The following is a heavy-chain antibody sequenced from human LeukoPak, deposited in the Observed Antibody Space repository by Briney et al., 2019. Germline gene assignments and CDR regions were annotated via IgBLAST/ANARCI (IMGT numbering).Heavy chain of an antibody. J-gene: IGHJ4*02. Sequence: GGSLRLSCAAPGFTFSSYAMTWVRQAPGKGLEWVSAISDSGRSTYYADSVKGRFTISRDVSKSTLYLQMNSLRAEDTPLYYCAKGQRWELPLDFWGQGTLVTVSS. D-gene: IGHD2-15*01. CDR1: GFTFSSYA. CDR3: AKGQRWELPLDF. CDR2: ISDSGRST. V-gene: IGHV3-23*01.